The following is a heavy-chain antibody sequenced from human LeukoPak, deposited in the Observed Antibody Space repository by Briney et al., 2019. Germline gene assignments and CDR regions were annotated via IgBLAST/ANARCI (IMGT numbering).Heavy chain of an antibody. J-gene: IGHJ4*02. D-gene: IGHD6-19*01. CDR2: TTYDGSNK. V-gene: IGHV3-30*18. CDR1: GFCFKDYN. CDR3: AKVRCDNSGWYYFDY. Sequence: PGRSLRLSCAAAGFCFKDYNTHWVRQAPGKRMEWVAVTTYDGSNKYYTDSVKGRLTTSTDKSKRTLYLQMNSVRAEDTAVYFCAKVRCDNSGWYYFDYWGQGNLGTVSS.